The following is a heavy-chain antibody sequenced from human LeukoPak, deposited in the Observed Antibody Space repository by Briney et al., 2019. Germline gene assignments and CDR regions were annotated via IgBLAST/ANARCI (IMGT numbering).Heavy chain of an antibody. CDR3: ARDLNYGDYQGAFDI. CDR2: IIPIFGTA. V-gene: IGHV1-69*13. Sequence: SVKVSCKASGGTFSSYAISWARQAPGQGLEWMGGIIPIFGTANYAQKFQGRVTITADESTSTAYMELSSLRSEDTAVYYCARDLNYGDYQGAFDIWGQGTMATVSS. D-gene: IGHD4-17*01. CDR1: GGTFSSYA. J-gene: IGHJ3*02.